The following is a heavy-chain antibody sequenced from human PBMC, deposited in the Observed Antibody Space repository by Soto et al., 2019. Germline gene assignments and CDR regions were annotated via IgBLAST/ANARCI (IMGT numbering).Heavy chain of an antibody. CDR2: ISSSSSYI. D-gene: IGHD3-22*01. CDR1: GFTFSSYS. Sequence: EVQLVESGGGLVKPGGSLRLSCAASGFTFSSYSMNWVRQAPGKGLEWVSSISSSSSYIDYADSVKGRFTTSRDNAKKSLYLQKNSLRSEDTAVYYCARGYHYYDSSGYDKWDAFDIWGQGTMVTVSS. V-gene: IGHV3-21*01. CDR3: ARGYHYYDSSGYDKWDAFDI. J-gene: IGHJ3*02.